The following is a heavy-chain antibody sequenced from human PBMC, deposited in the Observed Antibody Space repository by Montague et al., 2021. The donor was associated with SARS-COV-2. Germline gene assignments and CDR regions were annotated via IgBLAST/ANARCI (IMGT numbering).Heavy chain of an antibody. Sequence: PALVKPTQTLTLTCTFSGFSLSTSGMCMTWIRQPPGKALEWLARIDWDGDKYYNTSLKSRLTISKDTSKNLVALTMTNMDPVDTATYYCARGPSDTYYYNGMDVWGQGTTVTVSS. CDR1: GFSLSTSGMC. J-gene: IGHJ6*02. V-gene: IGHV2-70*11. CDR2: IDWDGDK. CDR3: ARGPSDTYYYNGMDV.